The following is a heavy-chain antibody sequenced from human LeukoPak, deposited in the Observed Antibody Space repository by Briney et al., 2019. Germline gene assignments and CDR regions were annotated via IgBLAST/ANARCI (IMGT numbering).Heavy chain of an antibody. CDR3: ARGGPAAISYYYYGMDV. D-gene: IGHD2-2*02. CDR2: INPSGGST. J-gene: IGHJ6*02. Sequence: GASVKVSCKASGYTFTSYYMHWVRQAPGQGLEWMGIINPSGGSTSYAQRFQGRVTMTRDTSTSTVYRELSSLRSEDTAVYYCARGGPAAISYYYYGMDVWGQGTTVTVSS. V-gene: IGHV1-46*01. CDR1: GYTFTSYY.